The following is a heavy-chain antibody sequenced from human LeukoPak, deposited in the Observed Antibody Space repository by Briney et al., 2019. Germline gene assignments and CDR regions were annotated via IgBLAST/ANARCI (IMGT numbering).Heavy chain of an antibody. CDR2: IIPILGIA. CDR3: ARDGQPGFDYYYGMDV. Sequence: ASVEVSCKASGGTFSSYAISWVRQAPGQGLEWMGRIIPILGIANYAQKFQGRVTITADKSTSTAYMELSSLRSEDTAVYYCARDGQPGFDYYYGMDVWGQGTTVTVSS. V-gene: IGHV1-69*04. CDR1: GGTFSSYA. D-gene: IGHD3-10*01. J-gene: IGHJ6*02.